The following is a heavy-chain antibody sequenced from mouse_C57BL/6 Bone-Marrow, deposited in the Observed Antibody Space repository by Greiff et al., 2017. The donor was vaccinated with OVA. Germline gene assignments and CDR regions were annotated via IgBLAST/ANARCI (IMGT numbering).Heavy chain of an antibody. J-gene: IGHJ4*01. D-gene: IGHD1-1*01. V-gene: IGHV1-55*01. CDR1: GYTFTSYW. Sequence: QVQLQQPGAELVKPGASVKMSCKASGYTFTSYWITWVKQRPGQGLEWIGDIYPGSGSTNYNEKFKSKATLTVDTSSSTAYMQLSSLTSEDSAVYYCARVYYGSSLYAMVYWGQGTSVTVSS. CDR3: ARVYYGSSLYAMVY. CDR2: IYPGSGST.